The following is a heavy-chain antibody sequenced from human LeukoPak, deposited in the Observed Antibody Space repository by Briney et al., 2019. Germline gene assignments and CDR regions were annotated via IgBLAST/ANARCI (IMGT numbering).Heavy chain of an antibody. J-gene: IGHJ6*02. CDR2: IYYSGST. D-gene: IGHD2-15*01. Sequence: SETLSLTCTVSGGSISSYYLSWIRQPPGKGLEWIGYIYYSGSTNYNPSLRSRVTISVDTSKNKFYLKLSSVTDADTAVYYCARDLVVVAATHYYYYGMDVWGQGTTVTVSS. V-gene: IGHV4-59*01. CDR1: GGSISSYY. CDR3: ARDLVVVAATHYYYYGMDV.